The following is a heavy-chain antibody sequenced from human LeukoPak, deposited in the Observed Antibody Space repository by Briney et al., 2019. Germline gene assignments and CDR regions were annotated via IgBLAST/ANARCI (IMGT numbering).Heavy chain of an antibody. J-gene: IGHJ4*02. CDR2: IIPIFGTA. CDR1: GGTFSSYA. D-gene: IGHD6-13*01. CDR3: AHPYSSSWYYFDY. V-gene: IGHV1-69*06. Sequence: SVKVSCKASGGTFSSYAISWVRQAPGQGLEWMGGIIPIFGTANYAQKFQGRVTITADKSTSTAYMELSSLRSEDTALYYCAHPYSSSWYYFDYWGQGTLVTVSS.